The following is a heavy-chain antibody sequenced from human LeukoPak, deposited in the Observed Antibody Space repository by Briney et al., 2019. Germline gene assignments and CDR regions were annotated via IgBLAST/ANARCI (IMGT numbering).Heavy chain of an antibody. CDR2: ISSSSSYI. CDR1: GFTFSSYS. J-gene: IGHJ4*02. Sequence: GGSLRLSCAASGFTFSSYSMNWVRQAPGKGLEWVSSISSSSSYIYYADSVKGRFTISRDNAKNTLYLQMNSLRAEDTAVYYCARTYSSWRGTFDYWGQGTLVTVSS. D-gene: IGHD6-6*01. V-gene: IGHV3-21*01. CDR3: ARTYSSWRGTFDY.